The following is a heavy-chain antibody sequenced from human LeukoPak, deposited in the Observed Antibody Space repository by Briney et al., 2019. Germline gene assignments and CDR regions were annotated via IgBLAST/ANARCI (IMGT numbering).Heavy chain of an antibody. Sequence: GGSLRLSCAASGFIFNNYAMNWVRQAPGKGLEWVSYISGGSGAIYYADSVKGRFTISRDNAKKSLYLQMSSLRAEDTAVYYCATTEHFDFHFVDWGQGALVTVSS. CDR2: ISGGSGAI. CDR1: GFIFNNYA. D-gene: IGHD3-3*01. V-gene: IGHV3-48*01. CDR3: ATTEHFDFHFVD. J-gene: IGHJ4*02.